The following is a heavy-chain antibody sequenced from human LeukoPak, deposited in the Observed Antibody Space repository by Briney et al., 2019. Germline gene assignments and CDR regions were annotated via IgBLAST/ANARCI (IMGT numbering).Heavy chain of an antibody. V-gene: IGHV4-39*02. J-gene: IGHJ4*02. Sequence: SETLSLTCTVSGGSISSSGYYWAWVRQPPGKGLEWIASISYSGRIYYNPSLKSRVTISVDTSKNQFSLKLSSVTAADTAVYYCARDCPGPPYDYWGQGTLVTVSS. CDR3: ARDCPGPPYDY. CDR1: GGSISSSGYY. CDR2: ISYSGRI.